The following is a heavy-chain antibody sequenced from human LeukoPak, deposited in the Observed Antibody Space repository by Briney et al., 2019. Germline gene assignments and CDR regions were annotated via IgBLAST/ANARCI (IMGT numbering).Heavy chain of an antibody. J-gene: IGHJ4*02. CDR1: GGSMRSGTYF. CDR2: IYYSGST. Sequence: SETLSLTCTVSGGSMRSGTYFWGWVRQPPGKGLEWIGSIYYSGSTYYNPSLKSRVTISVDTSKNQFSLRLSSVTAADTAVYYCARHGRGTMAPLGYWGQGTLVTVSS. D-gene: IGHD3-10*01. V-gene: IGHV4-39*01. CDR3: ARHGRGTMAPLGY.